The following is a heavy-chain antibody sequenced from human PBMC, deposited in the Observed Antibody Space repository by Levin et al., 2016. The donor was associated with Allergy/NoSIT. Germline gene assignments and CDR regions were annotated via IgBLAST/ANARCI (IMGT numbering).Heavy chain of an antibody. CDR2: VYPGGGG. V-gene: IGHV4-61*05. Sequence: SGPTLVKPTQTLTLTCTFSGFSLSTSGVHVGWIRQSPKRGLEWIGYVYPGGGGNYNPSLRSRVTMSTDTSRNQFSLKLDSVTAADTAVYYCARGWPEYQLPDAFDNWGQGTKVTVSS. J-gene: IGHJ3*02. CDR3: ARGWPEYQLPDAFDN. CDR1: GFSLSTSGVH. D-gene: IGHD2-2*01.